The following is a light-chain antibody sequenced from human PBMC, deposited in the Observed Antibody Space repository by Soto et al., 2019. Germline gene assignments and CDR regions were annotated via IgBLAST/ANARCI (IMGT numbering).Light chain of an antibody. J-gene: IGLJ1*01. CDR3: SSYAGSNNFGV. CDR1: SSDVGGYNY. CDR2: EVS. V-gene: IGLV2-8*01. Sequence: QSALTQPPSASESPGQSVTISCTGTSSDVGGYNYVSWYQQHPGKAPKLMIYEVSKRPSGAPDRFSGSKSGNTASLTVSGLQAEDEADYYCSSYAGSNNFGVFGTGTKLTVL.